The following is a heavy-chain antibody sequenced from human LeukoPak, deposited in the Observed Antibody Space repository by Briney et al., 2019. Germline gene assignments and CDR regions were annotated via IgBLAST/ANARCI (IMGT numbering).Heavy chain of an antibody. V-gene: IGHV5-51*01. CDR1: GYSFTSYW. CDR2: IYPGDSDT. J-gene: IGHJ6*03. CDR3: ARQGDSRVLRFLEWLPKQQDYYYMGV. Sequence: GESLKISCKGSGYSFTSYWIGWVRQMPGKGLEWMGIIYPGDSDTRYSPSFQGQVTISADKSISTAYLQWSSLKASDTAMYYCARQGDSRVLRFLEWLPKQQDYYYMGVWGKGTTVTVSS. D-gene: IGHD3-3*01.